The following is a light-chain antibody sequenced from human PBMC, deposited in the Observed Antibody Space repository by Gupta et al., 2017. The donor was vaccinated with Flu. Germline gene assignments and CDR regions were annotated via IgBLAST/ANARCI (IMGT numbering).Light chain of an antibody. V-gene: IGLV2-14*01. CDR1: NSDINIYNY. CDR2: EVS. Sequence: QSALTQPASVSGSPGQPIPISCTGTNSDINIYNYVSWYQQHPGKAPKLIIFEVSDRPSGVSNRFSGSKSGNTASLTISGLQAEDEADYYCSSYTNTNTLVVFGGGTKLTVL. CDR3: SSYTNTNTLVV. J-gene: IGLJ3*02.